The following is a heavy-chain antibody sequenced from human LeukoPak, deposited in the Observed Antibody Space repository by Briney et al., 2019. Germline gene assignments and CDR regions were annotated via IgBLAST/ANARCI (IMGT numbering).Heavy chain of an antibody. J-gene: IGHJ4*02. CDR2: IYYSGST. CDR1: GGSISSYY. V-gene: IGHV4-59*01. CDR3: ARAAGFRSGSYTPYFDY. Sequence: SETLSLTCTVSGGSISSYYWSWIRQPPGKGLEWIGYIYYSGSTNYNPSLKSRVTISVDTSKNQFSLKLSSVTAADTAVYYCARAAGFRSGSYTPYFDYWGQGTLVTVSS. D-gene: IGHD3-3*01.